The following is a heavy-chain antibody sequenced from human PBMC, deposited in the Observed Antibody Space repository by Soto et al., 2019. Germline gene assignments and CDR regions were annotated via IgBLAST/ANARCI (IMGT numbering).Heavy chain of an antibody. CDR1: GFTFKPYS. D-gene: IGHD3-10*02. Sequence: EVQLVESGGGLVQPGGSLRLSCEASGFTFKPYSMNWVRQAPGKGLEWVSYISETSIAIYYRDSVKGRFTISRDNAKNTLYLQMNSLRDEDTAVYYCATLQLCREEAFDSWGQGTLVTVSS. V-gene: IGHV3-48*02. CDR3: ATLQLCREEAFDS. J-gene: IGHJ4*02. CDR2: ISETSIAI.